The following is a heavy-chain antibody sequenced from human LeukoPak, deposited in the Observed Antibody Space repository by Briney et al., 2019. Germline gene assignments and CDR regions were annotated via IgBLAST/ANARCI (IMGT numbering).Heavy chain of an antibody. V-gene: IGHV1-8*01. J-gene: IGHJ4*02. CDR2: MNPNSGNT. Sequence: ASVKVSCKASGYTFTSYDINWVRQATGQGLEWMGWMNPNSGNTGYAQRFQGRVTMTRDTSISTAYMELSSLRSDDTAVYYCARDSEVIYYFDYWGQGTLVTVSS. CDR1: GYTFTSYD. D-gene: IGHD3-10*01. CDR3: ARDSEVIYYFDY.